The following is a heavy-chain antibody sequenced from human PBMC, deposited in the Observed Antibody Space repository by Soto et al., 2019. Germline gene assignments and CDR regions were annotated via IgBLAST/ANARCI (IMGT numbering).Heavy chain of an antibody. CDR3: ARAINWFDP. Sequence: PSETLSLTCTVSGGSISSYYWSWIRQPPGKGLEWIGYIYYSGSTNYNPSLKSRVTISVDTSKNQFSLKLNSVTAADTAVYYCARAINWFDPWGQGTLVTVSS. CDR2: IYYSGST. J-gene: IGHJ5*02. V-gene: IGHV4-59*01. CDR1: GGSISSYY.